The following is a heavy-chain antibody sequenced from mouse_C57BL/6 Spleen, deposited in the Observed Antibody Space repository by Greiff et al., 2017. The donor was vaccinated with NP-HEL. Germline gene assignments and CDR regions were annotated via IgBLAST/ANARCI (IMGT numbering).Heavy chain of an antibody. Sequence: VQLKESGPGLVKPSQSLSLTCSVTGYSITSGYYWNWIRQFPGNKLEWMGYISYDGSNNYNPSLKNRISITRDTSKNQFFLKLNSVTTEDTATYYCARYGYDRSFDYWGQGTTLTVSS. V-gene: IGHV3-6*01. CDR2: ISYDGSN. D-gene: IGHD2-2*01. J-gene: IGHJ2*01. CDR3: ARYGYDRSFDY. CDR1: GYSITSGYY.